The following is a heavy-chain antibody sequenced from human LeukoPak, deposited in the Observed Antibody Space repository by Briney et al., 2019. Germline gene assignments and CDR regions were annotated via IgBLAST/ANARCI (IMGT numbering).Heavy chain of an antibody. V-gene: IGHV4-39*01. J-gene: IGHJ6*03. CDR2: IYYSGFT. D-gene: IGHD6-13*01. Sequence: PSETLSLTCAVSGGSMSSRTYYWGWIRQPPGKGLEWIGHIYYSGFTYYNPSLRSRVTISADTSKHQFSLKLSSVTAADTAVYYCASNYTSSWPDYYYMDVWGKGTTVTVSS. CDR1: GGSMSSRTYY. CDR3: ASNYTSSWPDYYYMDV.